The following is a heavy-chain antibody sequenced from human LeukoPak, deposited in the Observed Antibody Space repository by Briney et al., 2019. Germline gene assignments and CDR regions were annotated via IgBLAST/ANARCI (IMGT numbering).Heavy chain of an antibody. CDR2: IYSAGST. D-gene: IGHD6-13*01. CDR1: GVTVSSNY. J-gene: IGHJ6*02. Sequence: PGGSLRLSCAVSGVTVSSNYMSWVRQAPGRGLEWVSVIYSAGSTYYADSVKGRFTISRDNSKNTLYLQMNSLRAEDTAVYYCASFDRSSWSDYYYGMDVWGQGTTVTVSS. CDR3: ASFDRSSWSDYYYGMDV. V-gene: IGHV3-66*01.